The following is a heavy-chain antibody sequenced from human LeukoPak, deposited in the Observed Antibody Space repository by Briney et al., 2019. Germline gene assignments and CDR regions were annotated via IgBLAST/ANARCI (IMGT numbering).Heavy chain of an antibody. D-gene: IGHD6-19*01. V-gene: IGHV3-64D*09. Sequence: GGSLRLSCSASGCTFSNYARYLLRQAPGKGLEYVSGISSNGGSTYYADSVKGRFTISRDNSKNTLYLQMSSMRAEDTAVYYCVKITSSSGSDYWGQGTLVTVSS. J-gene: IGHJ4*02. CDR1: GCTFSNYA. CDR2: ISSNGGST. CDR3: VKITSSSGSDY.